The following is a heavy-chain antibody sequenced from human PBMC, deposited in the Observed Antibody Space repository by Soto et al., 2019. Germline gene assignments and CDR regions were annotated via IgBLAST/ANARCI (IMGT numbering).Heavy chain of an antibody. D-gene: IGHD3-10*01. CDR1: GYTFTSYG. Sequence: ASVKVSCKASGYTFTSYGISWVRQAPGQGLEWMGWISAYNGNTNYAQKLQGRVTMTTDTSTSTAYMELRSLRSDDTAVYYCARDFEGTVVRGVPGYWGQGTLVTVSS. CDR3: ARDFEGTVVRGVPGY. V-gene: IGHV1-18*04. CDR2: ISAYNGNT. J-gene: IGHJ4*02.